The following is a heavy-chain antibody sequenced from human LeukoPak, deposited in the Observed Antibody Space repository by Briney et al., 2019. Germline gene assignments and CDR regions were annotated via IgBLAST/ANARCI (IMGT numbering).Heavy chain of an antibody. CDR2: IYHSGST. CDR1: GGSISSGGYS. CDR3: ARGGDVKSYDY. J-gene: IGHJ4*02. D-gene: IGHD3-10*01. V-gene: IGHV4-30-2*01. Sequence: SETLSLTCAVSGGSISSGGYSWSWIRQPPGKGLEWIGYIYHSGSTYYNPPLKSRVTISVDRSKNQFSLKLSSVTAADTAVYYCARGGDVKSYDYWGQGTLVTVSS.